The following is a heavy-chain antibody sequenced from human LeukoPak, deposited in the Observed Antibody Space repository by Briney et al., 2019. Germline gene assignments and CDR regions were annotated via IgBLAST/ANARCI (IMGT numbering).Heavy chain of an antibody. CDR2: ISSSSSYI. CDR3: AKDVLGIAVAGDDAFDI. V-gene: IGHV3-21*04. Sequence: GGSLRLSCAVSGFTFSSSAMHWVRQAPGKGLEWVSSISSSSSYIYYADSVKGRFTISRDNAKNSLYLQMNSLRAEDTAVYYCAKDVLGIAVAGDDAFDIWGQGTMVTVSS. D-gene: IGHD6-19*01. J-gene: IGHJ3*02. CDR1: GFTFSSSA.